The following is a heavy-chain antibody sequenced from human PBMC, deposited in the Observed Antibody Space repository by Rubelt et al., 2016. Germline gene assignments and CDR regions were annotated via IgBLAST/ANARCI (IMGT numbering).Heavy chain of an antibody. J-gene: IGHJ6*02. V-gene: IGHV3-7*01. CDR1: GFTFSTFS. Sequence: EVQLVESGGGLVQPGGSLRLSCAASGFTFSTFSMTWVRQAPGKGLEWVANINQAGGEEHYVGSVKGRFTISRDISENTLYLQMCSLRAADTAVYYCARGEYKYGMLGMDVWGQGTTVTVSS. CDR2: INQAGGEE. CDR3: ARGEYKYGMLGMDV. D-gene: IGHD1-1*01.